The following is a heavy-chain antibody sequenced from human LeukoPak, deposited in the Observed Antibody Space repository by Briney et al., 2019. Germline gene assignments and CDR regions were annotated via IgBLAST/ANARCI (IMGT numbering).Heavy chain of an antibody. CDR1: GGSISSGSYY. CDR3: ARGEYGLFDY. D-gene: IGHD2/OR15-2a*01. Sequence: PSETLSLTCTVSGGSISSGSYYWSWIRQPAGKGLEWIGRIYTSGSTNYNPSLKSRVTISVDTSKNQLSLKLSSVTAADTAVYYCARGEYGLFDYWGQGTLVTVSS. V-gene: IGHV4-61*02. CDR2: IYTSGST. J-gene: IGHJ4*02.